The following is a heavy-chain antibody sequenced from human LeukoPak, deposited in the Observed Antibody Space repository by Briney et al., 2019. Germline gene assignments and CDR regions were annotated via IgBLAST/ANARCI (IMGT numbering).Heavy chain of an antibody. D-gene: IGHD2-2*01. Sequence: GGSLRLSCAASGFTFSSYAMHWVRQAPGKGLEGVAVISYDGSNKYYADSVKGRFTISRDNSKNTLYLQMNSLRAEDTAVYYCARDAPRYCSSTSCYPPRGYYYYGMGVWGQGTTVTVSS. CDR2: ISYDGSNK. CDR1: GFTFSSYA. J-gene: IGHJ6*02. CDR3: ARDAPRYCSSTSCYPPRGYYYYGMGV. V-gene: IGHV3-30*04.